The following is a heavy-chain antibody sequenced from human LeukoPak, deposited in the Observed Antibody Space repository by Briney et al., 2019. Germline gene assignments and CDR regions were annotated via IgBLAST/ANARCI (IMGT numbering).Heavy chain of an antibody. Sequence: GGSLRLSCAASGFTFSSYSMNWVRQAPGKGLEWVSSISSSSSYIYYADSVKGRFTISRDNAKNSLYLQMNSLRAEDTAVYYCAREVFPQYYYYYMDVWGKGTTVTISS. CDR2: ISSSSSYI. V-gene: IGHV3-21*01. CDR1: GFTFSSYS. J-gene: IGHJ6*03. CDR3: AREVFPQYYYYYMDV. D-gene: IGHD2-21*01.